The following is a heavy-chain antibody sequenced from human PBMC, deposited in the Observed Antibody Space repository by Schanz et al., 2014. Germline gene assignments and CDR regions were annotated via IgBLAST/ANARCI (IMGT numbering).Heavy chain of an antibody. CDR1: GGSISSGGYY. Sequence: QVPLQQWGSGLLKASETLSLTCTVSGGSISSGGYYWSWIRQHPGKGLEWIGYISYSGTTYYNPSLKSRVTISVSTSKTQFSLKLSSVTAADTVVYYCARDALGGPHNWFDPWGQGTLVSVSS. J-gene: IGHJ5*02. V-gene: IGHV4-31*03. CDR2: ISYSGTT. D-gene: IGHD3-16*01. CDR3: ARDALGGPHNWFDP.